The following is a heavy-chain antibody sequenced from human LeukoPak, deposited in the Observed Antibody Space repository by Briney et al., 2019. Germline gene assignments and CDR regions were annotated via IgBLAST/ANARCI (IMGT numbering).Heavy chain of an antibody. CDR1: GFTFTNYP. CDR2: ISYDVITK. J-gene: IGHJ4*02. Sequence: GGSLRLSCSASGFTFTNYPIHWVRQAPGKGLEWVAVISYDVITKYYADSVKGRFTLSRDNSKNILLLQMDSLRAEDTAVYFCAREDYGASGSSLGNLDYWGQGTLVTVSS. D-gene: IGHD4/OR15-4a*01. CDR3: AREDYGASGSSLGNLDY. V-gene: IGHV3-30-3*01.